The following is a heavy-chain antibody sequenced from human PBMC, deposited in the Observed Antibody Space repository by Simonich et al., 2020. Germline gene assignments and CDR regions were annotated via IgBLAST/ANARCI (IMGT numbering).Heavy chain of an antibody. V-gene: IGHV3-30*07. CDR3: ARDGERYCGGDCYSYFDY. D-gene: IGHD2-21*02. Sequence: QVQLVESGGGVVQPGRSLRLSCAASGFTFSSYAMHWVRQAPGKGLEWVAVISYYGSNKYYADSVKGRFTISRDNSKNTLYLQMNSLRAEDTAVYYCARDGERYCGGDCYSYFDYWGQGTLVTVSS. CDR2: ISYYGSNK. CDR1: GFTFSSYA. J-gene: IGHJ4*02.